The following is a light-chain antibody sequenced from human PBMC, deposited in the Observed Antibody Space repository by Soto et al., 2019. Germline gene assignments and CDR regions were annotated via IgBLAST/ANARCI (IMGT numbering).Light chain of an antibody. CDR3: TSYTNIASLDV. CDR2: EVS. CDR1: SSDVGGYNY. Sequence: QSALTQPASVSGSPGQSITITCTGSSSDVGGYNYVSWYQQHPGKAPKLMIYEVSNRPSGVSNRFSGSKSGSTASLTISGLQAEDEADYYFTSYTNIASLDVFGTGTKLTVL. J-gene: IGLJ1*01. V-gene: IGLV2-14*01.